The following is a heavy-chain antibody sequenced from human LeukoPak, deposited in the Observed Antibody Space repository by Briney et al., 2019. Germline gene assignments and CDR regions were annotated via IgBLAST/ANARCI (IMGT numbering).Heavy chain of an antibody. CDR1: GFTFSTYG. Sequence: PGGSPRLSCAASGFTFSTYGMHWVRQAPGKGLEWVPVIWYDGSNEYYADSVKGRFTISRDNPKNTLYLQMNNLRAEDTAVYFCARGTIDYCSSSTCHRLGYWGQGTLVTVSS. D-gene: IGHD2-2*01. CDR2: IWYDGSNE. V-gene: IGHV3-33*08. J-gene: IGHJ4*02. CDR3: ARGTIDYCSSSTCHRLGY.